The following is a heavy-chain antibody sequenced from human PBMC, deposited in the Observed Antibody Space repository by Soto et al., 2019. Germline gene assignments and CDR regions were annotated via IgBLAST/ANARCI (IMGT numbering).Heavy chain of an antibody. CDR2: IKSKTDGGTT. CDR3: TKDSYSTMIVVRFEY. V-gene: IGHV3-15*07. D-gene: IGHD3-22*01. Sequence: GGSLRLSCAASGFTFSNAWINWVRQAPGKGLEWVGRIKSKTDGGTTDFAAPVKGRFAISRDDSKDMVYLQMNSLKTEDTGIYYCTKDSYSTMIVVRFEYWGNGTLVPVSP. CDR1: GFTFSNAW. J-gene: IGHJ4*01.